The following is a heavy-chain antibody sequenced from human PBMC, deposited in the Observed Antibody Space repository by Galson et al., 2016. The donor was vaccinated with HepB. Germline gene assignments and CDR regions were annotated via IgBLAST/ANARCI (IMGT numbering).Heavy chain of an antibody. Sequence: SLRLSCAASGFTFSNYAMHWVHQAPGKGLEWVAVIWPDGSEQYYADSVQGRFTITRDNSANTVSLQMDSLRAEDTSVYYCVREPRGADWGFDYWGQGTQVAVSS. D-gene: IGHD3-9*01. J-gene: IGHJ4*01. CDR3: VREPRGADWGFDY. CDR2: IWPDGSEQ. CDR1: GFTFSNYA. V-gene: IGHV3-33*01.